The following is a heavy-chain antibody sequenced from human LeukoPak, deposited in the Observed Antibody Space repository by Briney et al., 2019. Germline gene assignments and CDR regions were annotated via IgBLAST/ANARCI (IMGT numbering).Heavy chain of an antibody. CDR3: TKLAVRTRTAIDY. J-gene: IGHJ4*02. CDR2: ISGGGGSA. V-gene: IGHV3-23*01. CDR1: GFTFTSCA. Sequence: GGSLRLSCAASGFTFTSCALSWVRQAPGKGLEWVSAISGGGGSAYFADSVQGRFTISRDNSKTTLYLQMNSLRAEDTAVYYCTKLAVRTRTAIDYWGQGTLVTVSS. D-gene: IGHD1/OR15-1a*01.